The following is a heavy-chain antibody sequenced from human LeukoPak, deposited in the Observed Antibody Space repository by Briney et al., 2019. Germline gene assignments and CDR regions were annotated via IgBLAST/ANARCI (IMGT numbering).Heavy chain of an antibody. V-gene: IGHV3-48*03. J-gene: IGHJ4*02. CDR3: ARNDGGRHTSSLDY. CDR1: GFTFSTYE. D-gene: IGHD6-6*01. CDR2: MSSTGDII. Sequence: GGSLRLSCAASGFTFSTYEMHWVRQAPGKGLEWVSYMSSTGDIIYYADSVKGRFTISRDNAKNSLYLQMDSLRAEDTAVCYCARNDGGRHTSSLDYWGQGTLVAVSS.